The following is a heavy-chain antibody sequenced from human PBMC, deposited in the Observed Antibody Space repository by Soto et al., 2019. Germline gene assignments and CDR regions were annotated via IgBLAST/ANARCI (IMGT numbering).Heavy chain of an antibody. CDR1: GGTFSSYA. D-gene: IGHD3-9*01. J-gene: IGHJ1*01. CDR2: IIPIFGTA. Sequence: QVQLVQSGAEVKKPGSSVKVSCKASGGTFSSYAISWVRQAPGQGLEWMGGIIPIFGTANYAQKFQGRVTITADESTITAYMELSSLRSEDTAVYYCARINYDILTGPTKYFQHWGQGTLVTVSS. CDR3: ARINYDILTGPTKYFQH. V-gene: IGHV1-69*12.